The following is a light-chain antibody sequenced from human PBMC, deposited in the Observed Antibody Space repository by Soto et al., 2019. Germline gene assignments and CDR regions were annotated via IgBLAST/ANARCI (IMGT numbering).Light chain of an antibody. Sequence: QSAPTQPPSVSGSPGQSVTISCTGTSSDVGYYNRVSWYQQPPGTAPKLLIYEVSNRPSGVPDRFSGSKSGNTASLTISGLQAEDEADYYCSLYTSSTFYVFGTGTKVTVL. CDR1: SSDVGYYNR. CDR3: SLYTSSTFYV. V-gene: IGLV2-18*01. CDR2: EVS. J-gene: IGLJ1*01.